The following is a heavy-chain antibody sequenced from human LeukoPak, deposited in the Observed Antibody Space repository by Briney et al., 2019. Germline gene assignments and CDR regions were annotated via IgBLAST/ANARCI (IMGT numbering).Heavy chain of an antibody. CDR3: AKIAVAGNYYYYGMDV. D-gene: IGHD6-19*01. J-gene: IGHJ6*02. V-gene: IGHV4-61*02. CDR1: GGSISSGRYY. CDR2: IYTSGST. Sequence: SETLSLTCTVSGGSISSGRYYWSWIRQPAGKGLEWIGRIYTSGSTNYNPSLKSRVTISVDTSKNQFSLKLSSVTAADTAVYYCAKIAVAGNYYYYGMDVWGQGTTVTVSS.